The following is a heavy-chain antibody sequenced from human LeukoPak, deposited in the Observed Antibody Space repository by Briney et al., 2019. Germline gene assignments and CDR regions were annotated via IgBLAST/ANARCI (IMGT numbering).Heavy chain of an antibody. CDR2: VRGSGGDT. J-gene: IGHJ4*02. V-gene: IGHV3-23*01. D-gene: IGHD1-14*01. Sequence: GGSLRLSCTASGFIFSNYAMSWVRQAPGKGLEWVSEVRGSGGDTYYADSVKGRFTISRDNSKKMLYLQMSSLRAEDTAVYYCANLGANTRISGDYWGQGTLATVSS. CDR1: GFIFSNYA. CDR3: ANLGANTRISGDY.